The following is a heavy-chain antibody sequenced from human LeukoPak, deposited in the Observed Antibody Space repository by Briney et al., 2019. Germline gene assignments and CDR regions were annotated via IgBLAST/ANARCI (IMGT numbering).Heavy chain of an antibody. J-gene: IGHJ4*02. CDR2: IYLSGST. CDR3: ARAAPRWTYYDFWSGLDY. CDR1: GYSISSGYY. V-gene: IGHV4-38-2*02. D-gene: IGHD3-3*01. Sequence: SETLSLTCTVSGYSISSGYYWGWIRQPPGKGLEWIGSIYLSGSTYYNPSLKSRVTISVDTSKNQFSLKLSSVTAADTAVYYCARAAPRWTYYDFWSGLDYWGQGTLVTVSS.